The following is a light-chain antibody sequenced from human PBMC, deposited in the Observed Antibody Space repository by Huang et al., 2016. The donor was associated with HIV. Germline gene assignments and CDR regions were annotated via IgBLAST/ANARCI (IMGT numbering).Light chain of an antibody. CDR3: QQSYNTPYT. Sequence: DIQMTQSPSSLSASVGDRVTITCRASQSSNTYVNWYQQKLGKAPRLLIYAASSLQSGVPSRFSGGGSGTDFTLTISSLQPEDFAIYYCQQSYNTPYTFGQGTKLEIK. CDR2: AAS. J-gene: IGKJ2*01. CDR1: QSSNTY. V-gene: IGKV1-39*01.